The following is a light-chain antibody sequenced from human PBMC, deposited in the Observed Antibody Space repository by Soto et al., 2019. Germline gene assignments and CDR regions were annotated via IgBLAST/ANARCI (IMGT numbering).Light chain of an antibody. CDR2: KTS. J-gene: IGKJ1*01. Sequence: DIQMTQSPSTLSASVGDRVTITCRASQSISSWLAWYQQKPGKAPKLLIYKTSSLESGVPSRFSGSGSGTEFTLTISSLQPDDFATYHCQHPWTFGQGTKVEIK. CDR1: QSISSW. CDR3: QHPWT. V-gene: IGKV1-5*03.